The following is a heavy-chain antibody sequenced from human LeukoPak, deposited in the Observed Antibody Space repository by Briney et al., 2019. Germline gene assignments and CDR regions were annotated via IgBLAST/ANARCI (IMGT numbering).Heavy chain of an antibody. CDR1: GFTFSTYA. CDR2: ISGSGDST. CDR3: AKVKGGYGPLRDMDV. J-gene: IGHJ6*02. V-gene: IGHV3-23*01. Sequence: GGSLRLSCAASGFTFSTYAMSWVSQAPGKGLEWVSAISGSGDSTSYADSVMGRSTISRDNSKNTLYLQMNSLRVEDTAGYYCAKVKGGYGPLRDMDVWGQGTTVTVSS. D-gene: IGHD3-10*01.